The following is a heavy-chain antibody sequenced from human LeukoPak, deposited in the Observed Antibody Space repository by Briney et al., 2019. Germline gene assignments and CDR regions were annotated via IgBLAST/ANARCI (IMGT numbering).Heavy chain of an antibody. J-gene: IGHJ4*02. D-gene: IGHD5/OR15-5a*01. CDR2: IYSSGFT. CDR1: GFTVSSND. V-gene: IGHV3-66*01. Sequence: GGSLRLSCAASGFTVSSNDMGWVRQAPGKGLEWVSLIYSSGFTHYTDSVKGRFSISRDNSKNTVSLQMNSLRVEDTAVYYCARGDGVYVYWGQGTLVTVSS. CDR3: ARGDGVYVY.